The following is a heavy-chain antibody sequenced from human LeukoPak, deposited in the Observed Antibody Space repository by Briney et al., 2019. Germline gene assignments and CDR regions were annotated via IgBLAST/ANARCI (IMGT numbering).Heavy chain of an antibody. CDR1: GFTFSSYW. CDR2: IKQDGSEK. V-gene: IGHV3-7*01. Sequence: QAGGSLRLSCAASGFTFSSYWMSWVRQAPGKGLEWVANIKQDGSEKYYVDSVKGRFTISRDNSKNTLYLQMNSLRAEDTAVYYCAAHIVVVIARSLSWGQGTMVTVSS. D-gene: IGHD2-21*01. CDR3: AAHIVVVIARSLS. J-gene: IGHJ3*01.